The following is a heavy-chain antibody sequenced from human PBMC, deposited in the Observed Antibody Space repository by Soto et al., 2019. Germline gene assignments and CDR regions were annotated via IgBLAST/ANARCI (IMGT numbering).Heavy chain of an antibody. Sequence: GASVKVSCKVSGYTLTELSMHWVRQAPGKGLEWMGGFDPEDGETIYAQKFQGRVTMTEDTSTDTAYMELSSLRSEDTAVYYCATVGGSGGSRTYGYYYYGMDVWGQGTTVTVSS. V-gene: IGHV1-24*01. CDR2: FDPEDGET. CDR3: ATVGGSGGSRTYGYYYYGMDV. J-gene: IGHJ6*02. CDR1: GYTLTELS. D-gene: IGHD1-26*01.